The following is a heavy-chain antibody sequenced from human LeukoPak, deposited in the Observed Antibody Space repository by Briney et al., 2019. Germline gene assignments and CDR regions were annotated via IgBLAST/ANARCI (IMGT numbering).Heavy chain of an antibody. Sequence: PSETLSLTCTVSGGSISSGSYYWSWIRQPAGKGLEWIGRIYTCGSTNYNPSLKSRVTISVDTSKNQFSLKLSSVTAADTAVYYCARDLHGIAVAGSLDYWGQGTLVTVSS. J-gene: IGHJ4*02. D-gene: IGHD6-19*01. CDR2: IYTCGST. V-gene: IGHV4-61*02. CDR3: ARDLHGIAVAGSLDY. CDR1: GGSISSGSYY.